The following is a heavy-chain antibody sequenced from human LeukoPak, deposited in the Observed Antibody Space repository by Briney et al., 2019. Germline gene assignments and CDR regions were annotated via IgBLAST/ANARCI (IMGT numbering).Heavy chain of an antibody. D-gene: IGHD5-24*01. J-gene: IGHJ4*02. V-gene: IGHV3-30-3*01. CDR2: ISNDGSNK. Sequence: GGSLRLSCAASGITFSAYAMYWVRQAPGKGLEWVGVISNDGSNKYYGDSVKGRFTISRDNAKNTLYLQMNSLRAEDTAVYYCARGDGYNFKNWGQGTLVTVSS. CDR1: GITFSAYA. CDR3: ARGDGYNFKN.